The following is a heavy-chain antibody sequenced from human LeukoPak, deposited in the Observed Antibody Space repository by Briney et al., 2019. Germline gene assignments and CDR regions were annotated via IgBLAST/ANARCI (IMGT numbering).Heavy chain of an antibody. CDR3: ARDENSGSYHAFDI. D-gene: IGHD1-26*01. J-gene: IGHJ3*02. CDR2: IIPIFGTA. Sequence: SVKVSCKASGGTFSSYAISWVRQAPGQGLEWMGGIIPIFGTANYAQKFQGRVTITADESTSTAYMELSSLRSEDTAVYYCARDENSGSYHAFDIWGQGTMVTVSS. CDR1: GGTFSSYA. V-gene: IGHV1-69*13.